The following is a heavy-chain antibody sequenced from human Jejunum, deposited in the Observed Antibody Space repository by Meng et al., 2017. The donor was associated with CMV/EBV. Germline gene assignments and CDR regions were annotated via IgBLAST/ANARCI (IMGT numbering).Heavy chain of an antibody. V-gene: IGHV3-23*01. CDR1: GFTFNTYA. J-gene: IGHJ4*02. Sequence: GFTFNTYAMSWGRQAPGKGLEWVSAISGSGESTYYADSVKGRFTISRDTSRNTLYLQMNSVRADDTAVYFCAKDRLQWLVFPYCFDFWGQGTLVTVSS. D-gene: IGHD6-19*01. CDR3: AKDRLQWLVFPYCFDF. CDR2: ISGSGEST.